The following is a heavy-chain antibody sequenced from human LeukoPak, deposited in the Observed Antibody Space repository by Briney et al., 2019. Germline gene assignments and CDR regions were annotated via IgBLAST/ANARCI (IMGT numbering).Heavy chain of an antibody. V-gene: IGHV4-39*07. J-gene: IGHJ3*02. CDR2: IYNSGRT. CDR1: GGSISSSSYY. CDR3: ARDKVTHQGGAFDI. D-gene: IGHD2-2*01. Sequence: SETLSLTCTVSGGSISSSSYYWGWIRQPPGKGLEWIGSIYNSGRTYYNPSLKSRVTISVDTSKNQFSLKLSSVTAADTAVYYCARDKVTHQGGAFDIWGQGTMVTVSS.